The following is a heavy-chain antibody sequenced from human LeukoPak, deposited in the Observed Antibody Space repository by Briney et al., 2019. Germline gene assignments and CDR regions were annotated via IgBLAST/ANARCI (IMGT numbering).Heavy chain of an antibody. CDR3: AKDRTVGASYWYFDL. Sequence: GGSPRLSCVAFGVTPSNYAMSWARQAPGKGLEWVSGISSSGSGGNTYYADSVKGRFTISRDSSRNTLFLHMNTLRAEDTAIYYCAKDRTVGASYWYFDLWGRGTLVTVSS. CDR1: GVTPSNYA. D-gene: IGHD1-26*01. V-gene: IGHV3-23*01. J-gene: IGHJ2*01. CDR2: ISSSGSGGNT.